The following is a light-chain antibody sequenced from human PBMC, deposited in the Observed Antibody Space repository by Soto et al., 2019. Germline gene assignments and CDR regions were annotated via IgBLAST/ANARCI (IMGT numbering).Light chain of an antibody. CDR2: DAS. Sequence: DIQITQSPSTLSASVGDTVTVTCRASQSVSGWLAWYQKKPGEDPKLLIYDASALPRGVPSRFSGSGSGTKFNLTISRLQTDDFATYECQHYNSYSEAFGQGTKVDIK. CDR3: QHYNSYSEA. V-gene: IGKV1-5*01. J-gene: IGKJ1*01. CDR1: QSVSGW.